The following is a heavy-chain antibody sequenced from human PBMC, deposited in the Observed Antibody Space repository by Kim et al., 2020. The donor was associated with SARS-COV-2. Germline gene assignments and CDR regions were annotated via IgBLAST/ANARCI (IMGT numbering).Heavy chain of an antibody. J-gene: IGHJ4*02. Sequence: ASVKVSCKASGYTFTSYAMHWVRQAPGQRLEWMGWINAGNGNTKYSQKFQGRVTITRDTSASTAYMELSSLRSEDTAVYYCARDKSGGYSSGWYPYYWGQGTLVTVSS. CDR3: ARDKSGGYSSGWYPYY. CDR2: INAGNGNT. D-gene: IGHD6-19*01. CDR1: GYTFTSYA. V-gene: IGHV1-3*01.